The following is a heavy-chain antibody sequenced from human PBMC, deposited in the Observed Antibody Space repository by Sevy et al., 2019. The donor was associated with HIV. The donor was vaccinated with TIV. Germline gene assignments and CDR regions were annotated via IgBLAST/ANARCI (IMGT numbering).Heavy chain of an antibody. V-gene: IGHV4-59*13. CDR2: IYYSGST. D-gene: IGHD3-10*01. J-gene: IGHJ4*02. CDR3: ARAVSGLWFGELTPFFDY. Sequence: SETLSLTCTVSGGSISSYYWSWIRQPPGKGLERIGYIYYSGSTNYNPSLKSRVTISVDTSKNQFSLKLSSVTAADTAVYYCARAVSGLWFGELTPFFDYWGQGTLVTVSS. CDR1: GGSISSYY.